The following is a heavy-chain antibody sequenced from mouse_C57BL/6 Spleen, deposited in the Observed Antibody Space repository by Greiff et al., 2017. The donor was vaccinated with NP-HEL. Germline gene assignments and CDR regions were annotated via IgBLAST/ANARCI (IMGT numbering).Heavy chain of an antibody. D-gene: IGHD1-1*01. V-gene: IGHV3-6*01. CDR3: ARDDYYGSSH. CDR1: GYSITSGYY. J-gene: IGHJ4*01. Sequence: ESGPGLVKPSQSLSLTCSVTGYSITSGYYWNWIRQFPGNKLEWMGYISYDGSNNYNPSLKNRISITRDTSKNQFFLKLNSVTTEDTATYYCARDDYYGSSHWGQGTSVTVSS. CDR2: ISYDGSN.